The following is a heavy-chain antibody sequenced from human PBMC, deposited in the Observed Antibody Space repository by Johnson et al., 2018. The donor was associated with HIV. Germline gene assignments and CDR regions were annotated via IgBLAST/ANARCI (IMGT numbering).Heavy chain of an antibody. V-gene: IGHV3-74*02. J-gene: IGHJ3*02. CDR3: ARVILDYGGNPRSNAFDI. CDR2: TNSDGSTP. CDR1: GFTFSTNW. D-gene: IGHD4-23*01. Sequence: MQLVESGGGVVRPGGSLRLSCAASGFTFSTNWMHWVRQAPGKGLVWVPRTNSDGSTPNYADSVKGRFTISRDKAKNSLYLQMNSLRAEDTAVYYCARVILDYGGNPRSNAFDIWGQGTMVTVSS.